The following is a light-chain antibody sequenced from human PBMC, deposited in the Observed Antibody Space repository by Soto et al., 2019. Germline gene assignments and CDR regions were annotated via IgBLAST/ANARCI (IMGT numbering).Light chain of an antibody. Sequence: DIQLTQSPSFLSASVEDRVTISCRASYDISSSLAWYQHKPGKAPNLLIYAASTLESGVPSRFSGSGSGTEFTLTVTSLQPEDFATYYCQHIDTFRLTFGGGTKVELK. V-gene: IGKV1-9*01. CDR3: QHIDTFRLT. J-gene: IGKJ4*01. CDR1: YDISSS. CDR2: AAS.